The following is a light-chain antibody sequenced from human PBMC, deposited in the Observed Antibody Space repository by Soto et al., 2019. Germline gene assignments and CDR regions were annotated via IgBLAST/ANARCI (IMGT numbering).Light chain of an antibody. CDR1: QRISNR. Sequence: DIQMTQFPSTLSASVGDRVTITCRASQRISNRLAWFQQKSGEAPKPLIYKASSLESGVPSRFSGSGSGTEFTLTISSLQPDDFATYYCQQYNTYSWTFGQGTKVEIK. J-gene: IGKJ1*01. CDR2: KAS. CDR3: QQYNTYSWT. V-gene: IGKV1-5*03.